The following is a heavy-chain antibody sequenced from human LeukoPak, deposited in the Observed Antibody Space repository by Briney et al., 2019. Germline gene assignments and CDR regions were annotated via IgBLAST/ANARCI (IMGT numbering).Heavy chain of an antibody. CDR1: GYTFTGYY. V-gene: IGHV1-2*02. J-gene: IGHJ6*02. CDR2: INPNSGGT. D-gene: IGHD6-13*01. Sequence: ASVKVSCKASGYTFTGYYMHWVRQAPVQGLEWMGWINPNSGGTNYAQKFQGRVTMTRVTSISTAYMELSRLRSDDTAVYYCASRGAAAAGLQPTYYYYYGMDVWGQGTTVTVSS. CDR3: ASRGAAAAGLQPTYYYYYGMDV.